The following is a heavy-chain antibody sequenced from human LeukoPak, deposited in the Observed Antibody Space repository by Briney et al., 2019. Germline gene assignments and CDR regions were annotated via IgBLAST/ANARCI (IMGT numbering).Heavy chain of an antibody. D-gene: IGHD5-24*01. CDR1: GCSISSGYY. Sequence: SETLSLTCTVSGCSISSGYYWGWIRQPPGKGVEWIGSIYHSGSTYYNPSLKSRVTISVDTSKNQFSLKLSSVTAADTAVYYCARVLPAQDGYNAGGFDYWGQGTLVTVSS. CDR3: ARVLPAQDGYNAGGFDY. J-gene: IGHJ4*02. CDR2: IYHSGST. V-gene: IGHV4-38-2*02.